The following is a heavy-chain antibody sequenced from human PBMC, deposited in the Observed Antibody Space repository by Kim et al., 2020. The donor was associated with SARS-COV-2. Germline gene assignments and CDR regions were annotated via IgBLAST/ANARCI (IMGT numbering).Heavy chain of an antibody. Sequence: GGSLRLSCAASGFTFSSYSMNWVRQAPGKGLEWVSSISSSSSYIYYADSVKGRFTISRDNAKNSLYLQMNSLRAEDTAVYYCARDLLGKQWLGYYFDYWGQGTLVTVSS. J-gene: IGHJ4*02. CDR3: ARDLLGKQWLGYYFDY. D-gene: IGHD6-19*01. CDR1: GFTFSSYS. V-gene: IGHV3-21*01. CDR2: ISSSSSYI.